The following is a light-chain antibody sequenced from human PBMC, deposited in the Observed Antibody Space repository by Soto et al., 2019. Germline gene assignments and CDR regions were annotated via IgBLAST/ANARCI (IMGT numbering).Light chain of an antibody. V-gene: IGKV3-15*01. J-gene: IGKJ2*03. Sequence: EIVMTQSPATLSVSPGERATLSCRASQSVSSNLAWYQQKPGQAPRLLIYGASTRSTGIPAWFSGSESGTEFTLTIRSLQSEAFAVYYCQQYNNWPYSFGQGTKLEIK. CDR3: QQYNNWPYS. CDR2: GAS. CDR1: QSVSSN.